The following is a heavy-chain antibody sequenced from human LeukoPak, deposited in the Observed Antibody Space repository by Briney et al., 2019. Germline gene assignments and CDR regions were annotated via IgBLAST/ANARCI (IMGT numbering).Heavy chain of an antibody. CDR3: ARAVAGSQLDH. CDR1: GFTFSSYT. D-gene: IGHD6-19*01. CDR2: IRSSTSYI. J-gene: IGHJ5*02. V-gene: IGHV3-21*01. Sequence: GGSLRLSCAASGFTFSSYTMNWVRLAPGEGLEWVSSIRSSTSYIYYADSVKGRFTISRDNAKNSLYLQMNSLTAADTAVYYCARAVAGSQLDHWGQGTQVTVSS.